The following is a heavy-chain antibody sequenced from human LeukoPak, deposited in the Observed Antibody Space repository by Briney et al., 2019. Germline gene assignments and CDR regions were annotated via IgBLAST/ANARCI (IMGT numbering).Heavy chain of an antibody. CDR2: IYCSGST. V-gene: IGHV4-61*01. J-gene: IGHJ4*02. Sequence: SETLSLTCTVSGGSVSSGSYYWRWLRQPPGKGLERIVYIYCSGSTNYNPSLKSRVTISVDTSKNQFSLKLSSVTAADTAVYYCAREQLWLLGFDYWGQGTLVTVSS. D-gene: IGHD5-18*01. CDR1: GGSVSSGSYY. CDR3: AREQLWLLGFDY.